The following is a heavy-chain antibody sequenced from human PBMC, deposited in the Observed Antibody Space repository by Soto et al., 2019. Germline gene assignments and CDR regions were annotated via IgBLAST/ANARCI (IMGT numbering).Heavy chain of an antibody. J-gene: IGHJ1*01. CDR1: GGSFSGYY. CDR2: INRSGST. Sequence: QMQLQQWGAGLLKPSETLSLICAVYGGSFSGYYYYWIRQPPGKGLELIGEINRSGSTNYNPSLNLRVTISVDTSKNQFSLTLSSVTAADTAIFYCARGGLTTVPPLTWGQGTLVTVSS. CDR3: ARGGLTTVPPLT. V-gene: IGHV4-34*01. D-gene: IGHD4-17*01.